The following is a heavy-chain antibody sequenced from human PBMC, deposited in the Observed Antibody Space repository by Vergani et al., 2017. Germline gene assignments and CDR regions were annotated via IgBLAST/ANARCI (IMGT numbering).Heavy chain of an antibody. D-gene: IGHD6-13*01. V-gene: IGHV5-51*01. CDR3: ARHSEVAAAGTDV. J-gene: IGHJ3*01. Sequence: EVQLVQSGAEVKKPGESLKISCKGSGYSFTSYWIGWVRQMPGKGLEWLGIIYPGDSDPRYSPSFQGQVTISADNSISTAYLQSSSLKASDTAMYYCARHSEVAAAGTDVWGQGTTVTVSS. CDR1: GYSFTSYW. CDR2: IYPGDSDP.